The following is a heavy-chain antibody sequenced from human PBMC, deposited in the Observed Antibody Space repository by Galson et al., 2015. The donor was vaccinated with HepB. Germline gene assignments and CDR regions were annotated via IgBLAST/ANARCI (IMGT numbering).Heavy chain of an antibody. J-gene: IGHJ4*02. CDR2: ISVFNGDT. Sequence: SVKVSCKASGYSFTNYGISWVRQAPGQGLEWMGWISVFNGDTNSAPKFQGRATMTTDTSTRTAYMELRSLRSDDTAVYYCARDGRKYYYDSSAYLPPDYWGQGTLVTVSS. CDR1: GYSFTNYG. CDR3: ARDGRKYYYDSSAYLPPDY. D-gene: IGHD3-22*01. V-gene: IGHV1-18*04.